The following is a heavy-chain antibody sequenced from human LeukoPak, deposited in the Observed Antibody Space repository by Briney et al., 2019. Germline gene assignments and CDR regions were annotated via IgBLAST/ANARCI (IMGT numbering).Heavy chain of an antibody. Sequence: ASVKVSCKASGYTFTTYYIHWVRQAPGQGLEWTGIINPSGGSTSYAQKFQDRVTMTRDTSTSTVYMELSSLRSEDTAVYYCAREHFDWLSVSKINCFDPWGQGTLVTVSS. CDR2: INPSGGST. V-gene: IGHV1-46*01. CDR1: GYTFTTYY. J-gene: IGHJ5*02. D-gene: IGHD3-9*01. CDR3: AREHFDWLSVSKINCFDP.